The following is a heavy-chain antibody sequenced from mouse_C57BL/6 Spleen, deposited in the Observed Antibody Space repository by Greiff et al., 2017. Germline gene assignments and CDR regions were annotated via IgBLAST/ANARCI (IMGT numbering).Heavy chain of an antibody. J-gene: IGHJ4*01. CDR2: IYPGSGNT. CDR1: GYTFTDYY. D-gene: IGHD2-4*01. V-gene: IGHV1-76*01. CDR3: ARSGLRRGGYARDY. Sequence: QVQLQQSGAELVRPGASVKLSCKASGYTFTDYYINWVKQRPGQGLEWIARIYPGSGNTYYNEKFKGKATLTAEKSSSPAYMQLSSLTSEDSAVYFCARSGLRRGGYARDYWGQGTSVTVSS.